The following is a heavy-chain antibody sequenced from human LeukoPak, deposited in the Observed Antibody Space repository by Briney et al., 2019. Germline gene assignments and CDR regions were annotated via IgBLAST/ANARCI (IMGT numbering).Heavy chain of an antibody. CDR1: GFTFSSYS. V-gene: IGHV3-48*01. CDR3: ASDPGYDFWNGYNWFDP. D-gene: IGHD3-3*01. CDR2: ISSSSSTI. Sequence: GGSLRLSCAASGFTFSSYSMNWVRQAPGKGLEWISYISSSSSTICNADSVKGRFTISRDNDKNSLFLQMNSLRAEDTAVYYCASDPGYDFWNGYNWFDPWGQGTLVTVSS. J-gene: IGHJ5*02.